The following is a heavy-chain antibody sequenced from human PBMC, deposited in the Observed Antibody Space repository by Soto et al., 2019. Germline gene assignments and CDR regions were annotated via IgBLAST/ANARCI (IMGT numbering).Heavy chain of an antibody. Sequence: SETLSLTCTVSGGSISSGDYYWSWIRQPPGKGLEWIGYIYYSGSTYYNPSLKSRVTISVDTSKNQFSLKLSSVTAADTAVYYCARDIPYNWFDPWGQGTLVTVSS. V-gene: IGHV4-30-4*01. CDR3: ARDIPYNWFDP. CDR1: GGSISSGDYY. J-gene: IGHJ5*02. CDR2: IYYSGST.